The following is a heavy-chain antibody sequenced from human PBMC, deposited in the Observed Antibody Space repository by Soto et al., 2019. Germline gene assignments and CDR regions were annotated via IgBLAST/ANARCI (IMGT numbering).Heavy chain of an antibody. Sequence: QITLKESGPTLVKPTQTLTLTCTFSGFSLSTRGVGVGWIRQTPGKALEWLALIDWDDDKRYSPSLKSRLTIPKNITKAHVILVMSNVAACDTATYYSVPVPWFGDLFWCPGTLVSVS. D-gene: IGHD3-10*01. CDR2: IDWDDDK. J-gene: IGHJ4*02. CDR1: GFSLSTRGVG. V-gene: IGHV2-5*02. CDR3: VPVPWFGDLF.